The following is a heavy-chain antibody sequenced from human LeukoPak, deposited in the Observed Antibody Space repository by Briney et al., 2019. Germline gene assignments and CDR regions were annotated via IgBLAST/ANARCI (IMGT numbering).Heavy chain of an antibody. J-gene: IGHJ6*03. V-gene: IGHV3-21*01. CDR3: ARSSGWYHRGPDYYYYYMDV. CDR1: GFTFSTYG. CDR2: ISRSSSYI. D-gene: IGHD6-19*01. Sequence: GGSLRLSCAASGFTFSTYGMNWVRQAPGKGLEWVSSISRSSSYIYYADSVKGRFTISRDNAKNSLYLQMNSLRAEDTAIYYCARSSGWYHRGPDYYYYYMDVWGKGTTVTVS.